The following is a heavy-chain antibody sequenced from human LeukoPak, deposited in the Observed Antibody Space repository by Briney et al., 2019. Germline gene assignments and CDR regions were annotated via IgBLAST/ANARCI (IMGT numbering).Heavy chain of an antibody. CDR2: INHSGST. J-gene: IGHJ3*02. Sequence: PSETLSLTCAVYGGSFSGYYWSWIRQPPGKGLEWIGEINHSGSTNYNPSLKSRVTIPVDTSKNQFSLKLSSVTAADTAVYYCASPYGDYADDAFDIWGQGTMVTVSS. D-gene: IGHD4-17*01. V-gene: IGHV4-34*01. CDR3: ASPYGDYADDAFDI. CDR1: GGSFSGYY.